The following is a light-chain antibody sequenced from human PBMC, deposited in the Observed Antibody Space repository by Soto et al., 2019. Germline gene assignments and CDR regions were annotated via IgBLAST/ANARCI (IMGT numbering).Light chain of an antibody. Sequence: EIVLTQSPATLSLSPGERAALSCRASQNVGSAYLAWYQQKSGQAPRLLIYGTSGRAAGVPDRFSGSGSGTDFTLTINRLDPEDFAVYYCQHYGTSPWTFGQGIKVEIK. J-gene: IGKJ1*01. CDR1: QNVGSAY. CDR3: QHYGTSPWT. V-gene: IGKV3-20*01. CDR2: GTS.